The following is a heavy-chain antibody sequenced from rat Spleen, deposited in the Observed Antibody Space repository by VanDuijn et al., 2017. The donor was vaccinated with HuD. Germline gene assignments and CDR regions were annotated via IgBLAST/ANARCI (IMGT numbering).Heavy chain of an antibody. Sequence: EVQLQESGPGLVKPSQSLSLTCSVTGYSITSNYWGWIRKFPGNKMEWMGYISYSGSTSSNPSLKIRISITRDTSKNQFFLQVNSVTTEETATYYCAREGIGTTNYYVMEAWGQGASVTVSS. J-gene: IGHJ4*01. V-gene: IGHV3-1*01. D-gene: IGHD1-5*01. CDR1: GYSITSNY. CDR3: AREGIGTTNYYVMEA. CDR2: ISYSGST.